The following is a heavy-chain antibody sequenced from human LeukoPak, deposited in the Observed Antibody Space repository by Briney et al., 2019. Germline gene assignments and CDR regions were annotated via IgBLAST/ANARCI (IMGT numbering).Heavy chain of an antibody. Sequence: GGSLRLSCTASGLTFSSYWMSWVRQAPGKGLEWVANIKQDGSEKYYVDSVKGRFTISRDNAKNSLYLQMNSLRAEDTAVYYCAREKDGEQQLVRAFDYWGQGTLVTVSS. V-gene: IGHV3-7*01. D-gene: IGHD6-13*01. CDR1: GLTFSSYW. CDR3: AREKDGEQQLVRAFDY. J-gene: IGHJ4*02. CDR2: IKQDGSEK.